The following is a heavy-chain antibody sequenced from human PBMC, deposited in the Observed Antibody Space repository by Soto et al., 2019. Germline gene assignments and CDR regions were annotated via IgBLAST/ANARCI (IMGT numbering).Heavy chain of an antibody. D-gene: IGHD6-6*01. J-gene: IGHJ4*02. V-gene: IGHV4-59*01. CDR1: GGSISSYY. Sequence: AXXTLSLPFTVSGGSISSYYWNWIRQPPGKGLEWIGYIYNSGNTNYNPSLRSRVIISIDTSKNQFYLKLTSVTAADTAVYYCAAPPRYWGQGTLVTVSS. CDR3: AAPPRY. CDR2: IYNSGNT.